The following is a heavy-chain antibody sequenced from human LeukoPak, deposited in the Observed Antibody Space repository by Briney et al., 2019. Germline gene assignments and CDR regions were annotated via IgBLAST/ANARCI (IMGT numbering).Heavy chain of an antibody. CDR3: ARDGGSYKIDY. V-gene: IGHV4-39*07. J-gene: IGHJ4*02. CDR1: GGSISSSSYY. Sequence: SETLSLTCTVSGGSISSSSYYWGWIRQPPGRGLELIGSIHHSGNSYYNPSLKSRVTISVDTSKNQFSLKLTSVTAADTAVYYCARDGGSYKIDYWGQGTLVTVSS. D-gene: IGHD1-26*01. CDR2: IHHSGNS.